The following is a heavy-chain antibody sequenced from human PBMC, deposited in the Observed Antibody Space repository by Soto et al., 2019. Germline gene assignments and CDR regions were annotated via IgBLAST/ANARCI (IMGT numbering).Heavy chain of an antibody. CDR1: GTIFSSYT. CDR3: ARGLGGRMDD. D-gene: IGHD3-16*01. J-gene: IGHJ6*02. V-gene: IGHV1-69*08. Sequence: QVQLVQSGAEVKKPGSSVRVSCNASGTIFSSYTISWVRQAPGQGLEWMGRIIPILGETNSAQKFQGRVTLTADKSTNTAYMELNSLRLEDTAVYYCARGLGGRMDDWGQGTTVTVSS. CDR2: IIPILGET.